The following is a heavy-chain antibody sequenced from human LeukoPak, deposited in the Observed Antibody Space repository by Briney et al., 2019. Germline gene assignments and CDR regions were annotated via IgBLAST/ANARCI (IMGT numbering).Heavy chain of an antibody. J-gene: IGHJ4*02. Sequence: PSETLSLTCAVYGGSFSGYYRSWIRQPPGKGLEWIGEINHSGSTNYNPSLKSRVTISVDTSKNQFSLKLSSVSAADTAVYYCARGRVDYYGSGSYYDTFDYWGQGTLVTVSS. D-gene: IGHD3-10*01. CDR1: GGSFSGYY. CDR3: ARGRVDYYGSGSYYDTFDY. CDR2: INHSGST. V-gene: IGHV4-34*01.